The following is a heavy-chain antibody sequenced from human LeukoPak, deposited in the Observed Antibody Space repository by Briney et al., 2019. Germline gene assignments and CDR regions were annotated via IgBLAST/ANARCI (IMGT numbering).Heavy chain of an antibody. V-gene: IGHV4-38-2*02. Sequence: PSETLSLTCTVSGYSISSGYDWGWIRQPPGKGLEWIGSIYHSGSTYYNPSLKSRVTISVDTSKNQFSLKLSSVTAADTAVYYCARDPGSRDGYNWGSHDAFDIWGQGTIVTVSS. J-gene: IGHJ3*02. D-gene: IGHD5-24*01. CDR2: IYHSGST. CDR1: GYSISSGYD. CDR3: ARDPGSRDGYNWGSHDAFDI.